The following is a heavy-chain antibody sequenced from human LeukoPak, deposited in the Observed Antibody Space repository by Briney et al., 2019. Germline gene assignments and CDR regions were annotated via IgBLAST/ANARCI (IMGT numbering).Heavy chain of an antibody. D-gene: IGHD3-3*01. J-gene: IGHJ6*03. Sequence: PSETLSLTCTLYVGSFSDYSWSGIRRPPGGGLEWIGEVCHGGAPNYNPSLESRVTISIDTSNSQFSLHLKSVTAADSGVYYCERDGIAVFGVIKGNYYYMDVWGKGTTVTVSS. CDR2: VCHGGAP. V-gene: IGHV4-34*01. CDR1: VGSFSDYS. CDR3: ERDGIAVFGVIKGNYYYMDV.